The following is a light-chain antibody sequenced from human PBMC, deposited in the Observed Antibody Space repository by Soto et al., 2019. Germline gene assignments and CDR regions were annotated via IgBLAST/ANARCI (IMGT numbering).Light chain of an antibody. CDR3: SSYTSSSTAV. CDR1: SSDVGGYNY. J-gene: IGLJ7*01. V-gene: IGLV2-14*01. Sequence: QSVLTQPASVSGSPGQSITISCTGTSSDVGGYNYVSWYQQHPGKAPKLMIYEVSNRPSGVSNRFSGSKSGNTASLTISGLQAEDEADIYCSSYTSSSTAVFGGGTQLTVL. CDR2: EVS.